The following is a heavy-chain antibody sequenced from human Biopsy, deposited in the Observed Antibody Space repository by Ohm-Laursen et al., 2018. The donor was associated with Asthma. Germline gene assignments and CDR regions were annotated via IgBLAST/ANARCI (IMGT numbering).Heavy chain of an antibody. CDR1: GFAVSRDH. CDR2: IYSGGTS. CDR3: ARGDSSNWSHYYFDY. J-gene: IGHJ4*02. D-gene: IGHD3-22*01. Sequence: SLRLSCAASGFAVSRDHMFWVRQAPGKGLEWVSVIYSGGTSHTADSVRGRFTISGDYSRNTLYLQMHSLRAEDTAVYYCARGDSSNWSHYYFDYWGQGTLATVSS. V-gene: IGHV3-53*01.